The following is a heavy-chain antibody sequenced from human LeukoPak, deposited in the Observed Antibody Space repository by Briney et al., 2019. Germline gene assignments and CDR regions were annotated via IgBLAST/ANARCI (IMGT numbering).Heavy chain of an antibody. V-gene: IGHV3-23*01. J-gene: IGHJ4*02. CDR1: GFTFSSYA. Sequence: GGSLRLSCAASGFTFSSYAMSWVRQAPGKGLEWVTAISGSGGSTYYADSVKGRFTISRDNSKNTLYLQMNSLRAEDTAVYYCAKDLDYDFWSGPQFDYWGQGTLVTVS. CDR2: ISGSGGST. CDR3: AKDLDYDFWSGPQFDY. D-gene: IGHD3-3*01.